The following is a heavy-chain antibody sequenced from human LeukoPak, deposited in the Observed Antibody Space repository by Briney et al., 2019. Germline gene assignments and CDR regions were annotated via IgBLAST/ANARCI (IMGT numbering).Heavy chain of an antibody. V-gene: IGHV4-34*01. J-gene: IGHJ6*03. CDR1: GGSISSYY. D-gene: IGHD3-10*01. CDR3: AGFGPFYYYYYYMDV. Sequence: SETLSLTCTVSGGSISSYYWSWIRQPPGKGLEWIGEINHSGSTNYNPSLKSRVTISVDTSKNQFSLKLSSVTAADTAVYYCAGFGPFYYYYYYMDVWGKGTTVTISS. CDR2: INHSGST.